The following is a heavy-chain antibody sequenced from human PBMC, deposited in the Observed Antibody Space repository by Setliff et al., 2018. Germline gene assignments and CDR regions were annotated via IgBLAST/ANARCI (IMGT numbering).Heavy chain of an antibody. Sequence: GSLRLSCAASGFTFSNYWMSWVRQAPGKGLEWVANIKRDGGEEYYVDSVKGRFTISRDNAKNSLYLQMNSLRAEDTAVYYCATNPPKGPSGGDYYDDPYYYYMDVWGKGTTVTVSS. CDR3: ATNPPKGPSGGDYYDDPYYYYMDV. CDR1: GFTFSNYW. CDR2: IKRDGGEE. J-gene: IGHJ6*03. D-gene: IGHD2-21*01. V-gene: IGHV3-7*03.